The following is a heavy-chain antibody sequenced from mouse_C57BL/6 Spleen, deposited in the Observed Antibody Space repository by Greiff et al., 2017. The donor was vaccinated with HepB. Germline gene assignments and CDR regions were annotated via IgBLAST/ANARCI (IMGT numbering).Heavy chain of an antibody. J-gene: IGHJ2*01. CDR1: GYTFTSYG. Sequence: LEESGAELARPGASVKLSCKASGYTFTSYGISWVKQRTGQGLEWIGEIYPRSGNTYYNEKFKGKATLTADKSSSTAYMELRSLTSEDSAVYFCAREPIITTVVATDYWGQGTTLTVSS. CDR3: AREPIITTVVATDY. V-gene: IGHV1-81*01. CDR2: IYPRSGNT. D-gene: IGHD1-1*01.